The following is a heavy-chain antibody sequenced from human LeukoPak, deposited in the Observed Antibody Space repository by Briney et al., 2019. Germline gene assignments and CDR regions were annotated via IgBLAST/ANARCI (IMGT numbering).Heavy chain of an antibody. CDR2: IYHSGST. Sequence: PPETLSLTCTVSGYSISSGYYWGWIRQPPGKGLEWIGSIYHSGSTYYNPSLKSRVTISVDTSKNQFSLKLSSVTAADTAVYYCASSSWYIYYYGMDVWGQGTTVTVSS. V-gene: IGHV4-38-2*02. CDR1: GYSISSGYY. CDR3: ASSSWYIYYYGMDV. J-gene: IGHJ6*02. D-gene: IGHD6-13*01.